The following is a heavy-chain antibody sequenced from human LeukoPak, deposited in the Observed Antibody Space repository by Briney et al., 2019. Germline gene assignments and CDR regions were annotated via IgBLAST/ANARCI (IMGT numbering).Heavy chain of an antibody. V-gene: IGHV4-30-2*01. CDR3: ARDRGYSSDMDV. CDR1: GGSISSGGYS. Sequence: SETLSLTCAVSGGSISSGGYSWSWIRQPPGKGLEWIGYIYHSGSTYYNPSLKSRVTISVDRSKNQFSLKLSSVTAADTAVYYCARDRGYSSDMDVWGKGTTVTVSS. CDR2: IYHSGST. J-gene: IGHJ6*03. D-gene: IGHD5-18*01.